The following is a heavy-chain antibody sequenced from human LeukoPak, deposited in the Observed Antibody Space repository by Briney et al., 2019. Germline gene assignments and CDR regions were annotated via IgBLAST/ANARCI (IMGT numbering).Heavy chain of an antibody. Sequence: PSETLSLTCTVSSGSISSYYWSWIRQPPGKGLEWIGYIYYSGSTNYNPSLKSRVTISVDTSKNQFSLKLSSVTAADTAVYYCARVGDGYSLYYYFDYWGQGTLVTVSS. CDR2: IYYSGST. CDR3: ARVGDGYSLYYYFDY. V-gene: IGHV4-59*01. CDR1: SGSISSYY. J-gene: IGHJ4*02. D-gene: IGHD5-24*01.